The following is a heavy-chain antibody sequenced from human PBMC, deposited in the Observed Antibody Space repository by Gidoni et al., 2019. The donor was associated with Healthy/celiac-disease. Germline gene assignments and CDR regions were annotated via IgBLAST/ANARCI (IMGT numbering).Heavy chain of an antibody. CDR2: IYYSGST. CDR3: ARHAGIAVAGTRYFDY. D-gene: IGHD6-19*01. CDR1: GGSISSSSYY. J-gene: IGHJ4*02. Sequence: QLQLQESGPGLVKPSETLSLTCTVPGGSISSSSYYWGGIRQPPGKGLEWIGSIYYSGSTYYNPSLKSRVTISVDTSKNQFSLKLSSVTAADTAVYYCARHAGIAVAGTRYFDYWGQGTLVTVSS. V-gene: IGHV4-39*01.